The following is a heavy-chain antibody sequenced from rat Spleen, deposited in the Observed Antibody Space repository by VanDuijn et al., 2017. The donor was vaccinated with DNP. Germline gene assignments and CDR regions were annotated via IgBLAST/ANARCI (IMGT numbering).Heavy chain of an antibody. V-gene: IGHV5-22*01. Sequence: EVQLVESGGGLVQPGGSMELSCAASGFTFSAYYMAWVRQAPAKGLEWVAYIGSAAYAPYYGDSVKGRFTISRDNAKSTLYLQMNSLRSEDMATYYCVRWNSGHFDYWGQGVMVTVSS. D-gene: IGHD4-3*01. CDR2: IGSAAYAP. CDR1: GFTFSAYY. J-gene: IGHJ2*01. CDR3: VRWNSGHFDY.